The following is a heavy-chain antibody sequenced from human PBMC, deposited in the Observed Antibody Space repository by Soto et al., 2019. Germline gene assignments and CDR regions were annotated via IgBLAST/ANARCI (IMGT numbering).Heavy chain of an antibody. CDR1: GYTFTSYD. V-gene: IGHV1-8*01. Sequence: ASVKVSCKASGYTFTSYDINWVRQATGQGLEWMGWMNPNSGNTGYAQKFQGRVTMTRNTSISTAYMELSSLRSEDTAVYYCARGILELYYYYMDVWGKGTTVTVSS. CDR2: MNPNSGNT. D-gene: IGHD3-3*02. CDR3: ARGILELYYYYMDV. J-gene: IGHJ6*03.